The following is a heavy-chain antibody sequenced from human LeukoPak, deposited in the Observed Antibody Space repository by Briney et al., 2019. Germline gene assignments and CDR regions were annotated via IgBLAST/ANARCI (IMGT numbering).Heavy chain of an antibody. Sequence: ASVKVSCKASGYTFTGYYMHWVRQAPGQGLEWMGWINPNSGGTNYAQKFQGRVTMTRDTSISTAYMELSRLRSDDTAVYYCAGRGIVVVPAAATYYYYGMDVWGQGTTVTVSS. V-gene: IGHV1-2*02. CDR2: INPNSGGT. CDR3: AGRGIVVVPAAATYYYYGMDV. CDR1: GYTFTGYY. J-gene: IGHJ6*02. D-gene: IGHD2-2*01.